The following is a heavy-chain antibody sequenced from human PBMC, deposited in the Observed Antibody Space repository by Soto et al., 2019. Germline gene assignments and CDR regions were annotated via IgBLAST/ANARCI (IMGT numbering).Heavy chain of an antibody. Sequence: SVKVSCKASGGTFSSYAISWVRQAPGQGLEWMGGIIPIFSTANNAQKFQGRVTITADGSTSTAYMELSSLRSEDTAVYYCARPGGDFWSGYAPNYYYGMDVWGQGTTVTVSS. V-gene: IGHV1-69*13. CDR1: GGTFSSYA. J-gene: IGHJ6*02. CDR2: IIPIFSTA. D-gene: IGHD3-3*01. CDR3: ARPGGDFWSGYAPNYYYGMDV.